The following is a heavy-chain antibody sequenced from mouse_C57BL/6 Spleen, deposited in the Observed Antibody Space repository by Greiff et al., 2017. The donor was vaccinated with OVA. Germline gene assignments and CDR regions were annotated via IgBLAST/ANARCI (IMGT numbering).Heavy chain of an antibody. CDR1: GYTFTSYW. J-gene: IGHJ1*03. CDR2: IDPSDSYT. V-gene: IGHV1-69*01. CDR3: ARGWEGWYFDV. D-gene: IGHD1-1*02. Sequence: QVQLQQPGAELVMPGASVKLSCKASGYTFTSYWMHWVKQRPGQGLEWIGEIDPSDSYTNYNQKFKGKSTLTVDKSSSTAYMQLSSPTSEDSAVYYCARGWEGWYFDVWGTGTTVTVSS.